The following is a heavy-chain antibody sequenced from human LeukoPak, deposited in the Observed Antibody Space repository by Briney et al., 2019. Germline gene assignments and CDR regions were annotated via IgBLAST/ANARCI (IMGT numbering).Heavy chain of an antibody. V-gene: IGHV3-30*02. CDR1: GFTFSSYG. J-gene: IGHJ3*02. D-gene: IGHD4-17*01. CDR2: IRYDGSNK. Sequence: PGGSLRLSCAASGFTFSSYGMHWVRQAPGKGLEWVAFIRYDGSNKYYADSVKGRFTISRDNSKNTLYLQMNSLRADDTAVYYCAREGALTVTKDAFDIWGQGTMVTVSS. CDR3: AREGALTVTKDAFDI.